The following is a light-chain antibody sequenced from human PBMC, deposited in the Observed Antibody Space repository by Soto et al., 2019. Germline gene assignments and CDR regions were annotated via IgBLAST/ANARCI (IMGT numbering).Light chain of an antibody. CDR1: SGHSSYD. J-gene: IGLJ6*01. V-gene: IGLV4-69*01. CDR2: LNNDGSH. CDR3: QTWGTGFQF. Sequence: QLVLTQSPSASASLGAAVKRTCTLSSGHSSYDSAWHQKQPGKGPRYLMDLNNDGSHTKGDGIPDRFSGSSTGADRYRIISNFPSDDEADYYCQTWGTGFQFFGSGSK.